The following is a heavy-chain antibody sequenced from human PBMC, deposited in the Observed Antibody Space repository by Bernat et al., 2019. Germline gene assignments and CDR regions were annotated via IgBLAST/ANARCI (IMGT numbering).Heavy chain of an antibody. Sequence: QVQLQESGPVLVKPSETLSLTCAVSVYSISSGYYWGWIRQPPGKGLEWIGSIYHSGSTYYNPSLKSRVTISVDTSKNQFSLKRSSVTAADTDVYYCARDRDIVVVPAAMLGWFDPWGQGTLVTVSS. D-gene: IGHD2-2*01. CDR2: IYHSGST. J-gene: IGHJ5*02. CDR3: ARDRDIVVVPAAMLGWFDP. V-gene: IGHV4-38-2*02. CDR1: VYSISSGYY.